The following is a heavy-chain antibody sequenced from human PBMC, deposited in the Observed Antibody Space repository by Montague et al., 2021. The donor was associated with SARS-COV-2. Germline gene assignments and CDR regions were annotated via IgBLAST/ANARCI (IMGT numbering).Heavy chain of an antibody. D-gene: IGHD2-2*02. V-gene: IGHV4-59*01. J-gene: IGHJ5*02. CDR2: IYYSGST. CDR1: GGSISSYY. CDR3: ARESSYSRCSSTSCYTSVWFDP. Sequence: SETLSLTCTVSGGSISSYYWSWIRQPPGKGLEWIGYIYYSGSTNYNPSPKSRVTISVDTSKNQFSLKLSSVTAADTAVYYCARESSYSRCSSTSCYTSVWFDPWGQGTLVTVSS.